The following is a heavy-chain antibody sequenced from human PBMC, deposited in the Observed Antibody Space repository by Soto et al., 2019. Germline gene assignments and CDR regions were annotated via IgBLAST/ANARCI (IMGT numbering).Heavy chain of an antibody. CDR1: GGSISSYY. Sequence: SETLSLTCTVSGGSISSYYWSWIRQPPGKGLEWIGYIYYSGSTNYNPSLKSRVTISVDTSKNQFSLKLSSVIAADTAVYYCARSLGDGYNYDYYYGMDVWGQGTTVTVSS. CDR3: ARSLGDGYNYDYYYGMDV. D-gene: IGHD5-12*01. J-gene: IGHJ6*02. V-gene: IGHV4-59*01. CDR2: IYYSGST.